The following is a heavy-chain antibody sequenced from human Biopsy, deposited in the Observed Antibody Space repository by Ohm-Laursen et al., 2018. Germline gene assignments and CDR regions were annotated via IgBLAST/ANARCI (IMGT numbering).Heavy chain of an antibody. CDR1: GFTFTGHA. D-gene: IGHD3-3*01. J-gene: IGHJ5*02. V-gene: IGHV3-23*01. CDR2: IDGGGGST. Sequence: SLRLSCTGSGFTFTGHAMSWVRQAPGKGLECVSIIDGGGGSTWYSDPVKGRFTISRVNSKNTLYLQMNSLRAEDTAMYYCARDLYDFCGGCPFDPWGQGTLVTVSP. CDR3: ARDLYDFCGGCPFDP.